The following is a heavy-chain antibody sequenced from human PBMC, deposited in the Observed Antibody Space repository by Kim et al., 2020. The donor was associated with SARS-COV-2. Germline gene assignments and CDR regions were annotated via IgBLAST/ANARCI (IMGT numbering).Heavy chain of an antibody. CDR3: ARDGGWWDSSGGYRGRNHAFCT. Sequence: GGSLRLSCAASGFTFSSYWMSWVRQAPGKGLEWVANIKQDGSEKYYVDSVKGRFTISRDNAKNSLYLQMNSLRAEDTAVYYCARDGGWWDSSGGYRGRNHAFCTWGQGTMGPVSS. D-gene: IGHD6-19*01. CDR2: IKQDGSEK. V-gene: IGHV3-7*03. J-gene: IGHJ3*02. CDR1: GFTFSSYW.